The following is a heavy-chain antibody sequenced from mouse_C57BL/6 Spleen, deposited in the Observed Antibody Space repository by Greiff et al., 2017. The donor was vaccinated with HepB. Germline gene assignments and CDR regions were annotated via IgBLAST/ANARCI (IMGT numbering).Heavy chain of an antibody. CDR3: AKLSVVAPYWYFDV. D-gene: IGHD1-1*01. V-gene: IGHV2-3*01. CDR1: GFSLTSYG. CDR2: LWGDGST. Sequence: VKVVESGPGLVAPSQSLSITCTVSGFSLTSYGVSWVRQPPGKGLEWLGVLWGDGSTNYHSALISRLSISKDNSKSQVFLKLNSLQTDDTATYYCAKLSVVAPYWYFDVWGTGTTVTVSS. J-gene: IGHJ1*03.